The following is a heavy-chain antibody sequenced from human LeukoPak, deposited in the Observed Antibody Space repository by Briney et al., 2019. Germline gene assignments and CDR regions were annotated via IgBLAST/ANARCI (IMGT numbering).Heavy chain of an antibody. CDR3: ARVLSGSNFDY. V-gene: IGHV4-4*02. CDR1: GGSISSNNW. Sequence: SGTLSLTCAVSGGSISSNNWWSWVRQPPGKGLEWIGEIFHSGSTNYNPSLKSRVTISVDKSKNQFSLRLSSVTAADTAVYYCARVLSGSNFDYWGQGNLVTVSS. D-gene: IGHD3-22*01. CDR2: IFHSGST. J-gene: IGHJ4*02.